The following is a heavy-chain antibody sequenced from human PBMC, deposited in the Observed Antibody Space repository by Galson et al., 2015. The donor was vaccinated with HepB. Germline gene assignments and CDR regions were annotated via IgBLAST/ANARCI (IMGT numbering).Heavy chain of an antibody. CDR3: AKDQATYYYDSRGYYPSTSYAEYFQR. Sequence: SLRLSCAASGFTFSSCAMSWVRQAPGKGLEWVSAISGSGGSTYYADSVKGRFTISRDNSKNTLYLQMNSLRAEDTAVYYCAKDQATYYYDSRGYYPSTSYAEYFQRWGQGTLVTVSS. D-gene: IGHD3-22*01. J-gene: IGHJ1*01. CDR1: GFTFSSCA. V-gene: IGHV3-23*01. CDR2: ISGSGGST.